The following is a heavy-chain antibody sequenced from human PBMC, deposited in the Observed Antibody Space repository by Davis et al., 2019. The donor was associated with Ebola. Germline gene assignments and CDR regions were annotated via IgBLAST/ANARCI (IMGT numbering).Heavy chain of an antibody. Sequence: SVKVSCKASGGTFGHYAITWVRQAPGQGLEWMGDINPIFGAANYAQKLQGRVTITADESTSTAYMELNSLRFEDRAVYYCVRDGHSSGFDLWGQGTLVTVSS. D-gene: IGHD5-12*01. CDR3: VRDGHSSGFDL. CDR2: INPIFGAA. CDR1: GGTFGHYA. V-gene: IGHV1-69*13. J-gene: IGHJ4*02.